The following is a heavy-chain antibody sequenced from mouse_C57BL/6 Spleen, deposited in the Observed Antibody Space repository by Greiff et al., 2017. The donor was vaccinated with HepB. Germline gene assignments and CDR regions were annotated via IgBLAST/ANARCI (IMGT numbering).Heavy chain of an antibody. CDR2: INYDGSST. CDR3: ARALLQRGYFDV. D-gene: IGHD1-1*01. Sequence: EVMLVESEGGLVQPGSSMKLSCTASGFTFSDYYMAWVRQVPEKGLEWVANINYDGSSTYYLDSLKSRFIISRDNAKNILYLQMSSLKSEDTATYYCARALLQRGYFDVWGTGTTVTVSS. CDR1: GFTFSDYY. V-gene: IGHV5-16*01. J-gene: IGHJ1*03.